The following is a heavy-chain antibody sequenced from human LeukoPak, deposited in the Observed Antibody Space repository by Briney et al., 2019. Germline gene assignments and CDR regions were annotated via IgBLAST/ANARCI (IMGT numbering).Heavy chain of an antibody. D-gene: IGHD2-2*01. V-gene: IGHV4-34*01. J-gene: IGHJ3*02. CDR2: INHSGST. CDR3: ARERSPRYCSSTSCYGAFDI. CDR1: GGSFSGYY. Sequence: PSETLSLTCAVYGGSFSGYYWSWICQPPGKGLEWIGEINHSGSTNYNPSLKSRVTISVDTSKNQFSLKLSSVTAADTAVYYCARERSPRYCSSTSCYGAFDIWGQGTMVTVSS.